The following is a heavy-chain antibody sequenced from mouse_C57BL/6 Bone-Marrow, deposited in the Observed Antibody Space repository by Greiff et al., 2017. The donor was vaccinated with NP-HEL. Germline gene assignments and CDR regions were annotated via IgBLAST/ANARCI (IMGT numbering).Heavy chain of an antibody. Sequence: EVKLVESEGGLVQPGRSMKLSCTASGFTFSDYYMAWVRQVPEKGLEWVANINYDGSSTYYLDSLKSRFIISRDNAKNILYLQMSSLKSEDTATYYCARGTTVVDYYFDYWGQGTTLTVSS. V-gene: IGHV5-16*01. D-gene: IGHD1-1*01. J-gene: IGHJ2*01. CDR3: ARGTTVVDYYFDY. CDR1: GFTFSDYY. CDR2: INYDGSST.